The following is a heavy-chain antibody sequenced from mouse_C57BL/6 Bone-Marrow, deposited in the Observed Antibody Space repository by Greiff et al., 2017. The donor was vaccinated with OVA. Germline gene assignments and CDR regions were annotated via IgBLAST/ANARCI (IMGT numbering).Heavy chain of an antibody. V-gene: IGHV1-55*01. CDR3: ARRYYGSSWYFDF. CDR2: IYPGSGST. J-gene: IGHJ1*03. CDR1: GYTFTSYW. Sequence: VQLQQPGAELVKPGASVKMSCKASGYTFTSYWITWVKQRPGQGLEWIGDIYPGSGSTNYTEKFKSKATLTVDTSSSTAYMQLSSLTSEDSAVXYCARRYYGSSWYFDFWGTGTAVTVSS. D-gene: IGHD1-1*01.